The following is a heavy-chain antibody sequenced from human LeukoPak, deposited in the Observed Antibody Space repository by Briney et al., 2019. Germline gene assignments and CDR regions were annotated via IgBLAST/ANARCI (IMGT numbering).Heavy chain of an antibody. CDR3: ARKDYYDSSGYDY. Sequence: SSVTVSCKASGYTFTGYYMHWVRQAPGPGLECMGWINPNSGGTNFAQKFQGRVTMTRDTYISTAYMELSRLRSDDTAVYYCARKDYYDSSGYDYWGQGTLVTVSS. D-gene: IGHD3-22*01. CDR2: INPNSGGT. CDR1: GYTFTGYY. V-gene: IGHV1-2*02. J-gene: IGHJ4*02.